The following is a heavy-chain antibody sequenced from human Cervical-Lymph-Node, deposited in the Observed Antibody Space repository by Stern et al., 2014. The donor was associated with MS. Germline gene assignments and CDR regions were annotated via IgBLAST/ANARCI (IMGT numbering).Heavy chain of an antibody. CDR2: IRSKANTYAT. J-gene: IGHJ4*02. V-gene: IGHV3-73*01. CDR1: GFTFSGSA. CDR3: STGIDY. Sequence: EVQLEESGGDLVQPGGSLKLSCAASGFTFSGSAVHWVRQASGKGLEWVGRIRSKANTYATTYATSVQGRFTISRDDSKNTSYLQMNSLKIEDTALYYCSTGIDYWGRGTLVTVSS.